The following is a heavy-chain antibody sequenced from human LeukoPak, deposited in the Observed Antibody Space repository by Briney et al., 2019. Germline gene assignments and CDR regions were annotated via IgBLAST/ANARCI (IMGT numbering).Heavy chain of an antibody. V-gene: IGHV3-23*01. CDR3: AKDSYGSGSYYNVDYFDY. Sequence: TGGSLRLSCAAYGFTFSSYAMSWVRQAPWKGLEWVSAISGSGGSTYYADSVKGRFTISRDNSKNTLYLQMNSLRAEDTAVYYCAKDSYGSGSYYNVDYFDYWGQGTLVTVSS. CDR1: GFTFSSYA. CDR2: ISGSGGST. D-gene: IGHD3-10*01. J-gene: IGHJ4*02.